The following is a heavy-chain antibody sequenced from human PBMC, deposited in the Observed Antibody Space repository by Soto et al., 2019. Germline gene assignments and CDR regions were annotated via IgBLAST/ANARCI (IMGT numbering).Heavy chain of an antibody. Sequence: EMQLVESGGGLVQPGESLRLSCAASGFTFSAYSMNWVRQAPGKGLEWISYITGSSATIYYADSVKGRFTISRDNAKNSLYLQMNSLRDEDTAIYFCAKLPGDSWGYFDYWGQGTLVTVSS. CDR2: ITGSSATI. CDR1: GFTFSAYS. D-gene: IGHD2-21*02. CDR3: AKLPGDSWGYFDY. V-gene: IGHV3-48*02. J-gene: IGHJ4*02.